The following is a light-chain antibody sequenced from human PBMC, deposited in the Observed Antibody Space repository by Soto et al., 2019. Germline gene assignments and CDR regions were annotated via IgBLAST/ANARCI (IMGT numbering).Light chain of an antibody. CDR3: QQYETSPRGFT. J-gene: IGKJ3*01. V-gene: IGKV3-20*01. CDR1: QSVSSTN. CDR2: GTS. Sequence: EIVLTQSPGTLSLSPGERDTLSCRASQSVSSTNFAWYQQKPGQAPRLLIYGTSTRATGIPDRFSGSGSGTDFTLTISRLEPEDVAVYYCQQYETSPRGFTFGPGTKVDIK.